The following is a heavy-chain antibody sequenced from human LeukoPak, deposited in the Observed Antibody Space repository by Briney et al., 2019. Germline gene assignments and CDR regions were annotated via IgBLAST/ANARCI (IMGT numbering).Heavy chain of an antibody. CDR1: GFTFSSYA. CDR2: ISSNGRST. J-gene: IGHJ4*02. CDR3: ARYYYDNSGYYFSLGY. V-gene: IGHV3-64D*09. Sequence: GGSLRLSCSASGFTFSSYAMHWVRQAPGKGLEYVSAISSNGRSTYYADSVKGRFTISRDNSKNTLYLQMSSLRAEDTAVYYCARYYYDNSGYYFSLGYWGQGTLVTVSS. D-gene: IGHD3-22*01.